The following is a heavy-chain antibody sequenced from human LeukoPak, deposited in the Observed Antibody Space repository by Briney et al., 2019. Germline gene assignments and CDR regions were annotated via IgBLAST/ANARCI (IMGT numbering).Heavy chain of an antibody. CDR1: GYTFTSYY. Sequence: ASVKVSCKASGYTFTSYYMHWVRQAPGQGLEWMGIINPSGGSTSYAQKFQGRVTMTRDMSTSTVYMELSSLRSEDTAVYYCARVALRCDAFDIWGQGTMVTVSS. V-gene: IGHV1-46*01. J-gene: IGHJ3*02. CDR2: INPSGGST. D-gene: IGHD4-17*01. CDR3: ARVALRCDAFDI.